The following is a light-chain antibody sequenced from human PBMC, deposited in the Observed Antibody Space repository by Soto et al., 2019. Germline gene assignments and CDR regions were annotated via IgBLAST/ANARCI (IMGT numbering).Light chain of an antibody. CDR3: QHYSAFSVT. Sequence: DIQMTQSPSTLSASVEDRVTITCRASQSIGDLLAWYQQKPGEAPKVLIYEASYLESGVPSRFGGSGSGTEFSLTISSLQPGDLATYYCQHYSAFSVTFGQGTKVDIK. CDR2: EAS. V-gene: IGKV1-5*03. CDR1: QSIGDL. J-gene: IGKJ1*01.